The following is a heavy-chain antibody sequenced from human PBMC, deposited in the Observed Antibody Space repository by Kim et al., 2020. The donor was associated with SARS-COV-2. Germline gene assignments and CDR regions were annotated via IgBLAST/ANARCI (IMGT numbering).Heavy chain of an antibody. CDR3: AKDTSYSSSWAGYYFDC. V-gene: IGHV3-23*01. CDR2: IRGSGGST. D-gene: IGHD6-13*01. J-gene: IGHJ4*02. CDR1: GFSFSIYA. Sequence: GGSLRLSCAASGFSFSIYAISWVRQVPGKGLEWGSAIRGSGGSTYYADSVKGRFTISRDNSKNTLYLQMNSLRAEDTAVYYCAKDTSYSSSWAGYYFDCWGQGTLVTVST.